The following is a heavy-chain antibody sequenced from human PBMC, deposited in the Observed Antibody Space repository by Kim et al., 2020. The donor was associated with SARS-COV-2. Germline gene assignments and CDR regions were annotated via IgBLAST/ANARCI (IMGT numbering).Heavy chain of an antibody. CDR2: IYYSGST. CDR1: GGSISSSSYY. D-gene: IGHD3-10*01. CDR3: ASKVRGVAYYYYYYGMDV. V-gene: IGHV4-39*07. J-gene: IGHJ6*02. Sequence: SETLSLTCTVSGGSISSSSYYWGWIRQPPGKGLEWIGSIYYSGSTYYNPSLKSRVTISVDTSKNQFSLKLSSVTAADTAVYYCASKVRGVAYYYYYYGMDVWGQGTTVTVSS.